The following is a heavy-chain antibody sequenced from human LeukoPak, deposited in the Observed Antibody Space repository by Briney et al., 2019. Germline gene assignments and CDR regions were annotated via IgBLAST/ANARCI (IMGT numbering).Heavy chain of an antibody. CDR3: ARRQQLVRRFYYYYMDV. Sequence: PSETLSLTCAVYGGSFSGYYWSWIRQPPGKGLEWIGEINHSGSTNYNPSLKSRVTISVDTSKNQFSLKLSSVTAADTAVYYCARRQQLVRRFYYYYMDVWGKGTTVTVSS. D-gene: IGHD6-13*01. CDR1: GGSFSGYY. V-gene: IGHV4-34*01. CDR2: INHSGST. J-gene: IGHJ6*03.